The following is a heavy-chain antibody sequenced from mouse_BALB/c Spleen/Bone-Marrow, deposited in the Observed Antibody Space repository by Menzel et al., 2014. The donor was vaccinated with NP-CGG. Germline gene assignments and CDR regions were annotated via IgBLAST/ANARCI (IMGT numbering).Heavy chain of an antibody. V-gene: IGHV5-6-4*01. Sequence: DVMLVESGGGLVKPGGSLKLSCAASGFTFSSYTMSWVRQTPEKRLEWVATISSGGSYTYYPDSVKGRFTISRDNAKNTLYLQMSSLKSVDTAMYYCTRDGKGNYDYAMDYWGQGTSVTVSS. CDR3: TRDGKGNYDYAMDY. CDR1: GFTFSSYT. CDR2: ISSGGSYT. D-gene: IGHD2-1*01. J-gene: IGHJ4*01.